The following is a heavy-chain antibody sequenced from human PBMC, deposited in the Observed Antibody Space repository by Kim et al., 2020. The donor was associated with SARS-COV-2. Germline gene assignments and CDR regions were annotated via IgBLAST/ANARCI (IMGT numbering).Heavy chain of an antibody. CDR3: ARDNYDILTGYYKWWF. V-gene: IGHV4-61*01. J-gene: IGHJ5*01. CDR2: IYYSGST. D-gene: IGHD3-9*01. CDR1: GASVSSGSYY. Sequence: SETLSLTCTVSGASVSSGSYYWSWIRQPPGKGLEWIGYIYYSGSTNYNPSLKSRVTISVDTSKNQFSLKLSSVTAADTAVYYCARDNYDILTGYYKWWF.